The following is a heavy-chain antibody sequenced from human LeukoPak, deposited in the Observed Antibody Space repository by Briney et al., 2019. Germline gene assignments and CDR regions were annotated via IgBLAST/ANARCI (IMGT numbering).Heavy chain of an antibody. J-gene: IGHJ3*02. CDR2: IKQDGSEK. CDR1: GFTFSSYW. V-gene: IGHV3-7*01. CDR3: ASCLREMATTDSDAFDI. D-gene: IGHD5-24*01. Sequence: GGSLRLSCAASGFTFSSYWTSWVRQAPGKGLEWVANIKQDGSEKYYVDSVKGRFTISRDNAKNSLYLQMNSLRAEDTAVYYCASCLREMATTDSDAFDIWGQGTMVTVSS.